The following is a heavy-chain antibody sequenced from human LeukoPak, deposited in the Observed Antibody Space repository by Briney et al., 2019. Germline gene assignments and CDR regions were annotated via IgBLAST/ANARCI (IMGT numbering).Heavy chain of an antibody. Sequence: GGSLRLSCATSGFIFSSYGMNWVRQAPGKGLEWISYISTSGTSTYYADSVKGRFTISRDNGKTTLSLQMNSLRAEDTAVYYCVVHSATTCYWGQGTLVTVSS. V-gene: IGHV3-48*03. CDR2: ISTSGTST. CDR1: GFIFSSYG. D-gene: IGHD1-26*01. J-gene: IGHJ4*02. CDR3: VVHSATTCY.